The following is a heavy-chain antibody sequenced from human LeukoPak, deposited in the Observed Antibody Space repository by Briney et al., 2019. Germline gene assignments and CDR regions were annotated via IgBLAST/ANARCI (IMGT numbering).Heavy chain of an antibody. CDR1: GFTFTNYA. J-gene: IGHJ4*02. CDR3: AKAAGITGTTFFDY. V-gene: IGHV3-23*01. D-gene: IGHD1-20*01. Sequence: GGSLRLSCAASGFTFTNYAMSWVRQAPGKGLEWVSAISASDGSRHYADSVKGRFTISRDNSKSSLYLQMNSLRVEDTAVYYCAKAAGITGTTFFDYWGQGALVTVSS. CDR2: ISASDGSR.